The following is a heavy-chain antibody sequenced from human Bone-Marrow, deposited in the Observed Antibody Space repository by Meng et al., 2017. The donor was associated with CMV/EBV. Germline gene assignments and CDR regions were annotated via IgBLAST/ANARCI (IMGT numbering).Heavy chain of an antibody. J-gene: IGHJ4*02. V-gene: IGHV4-34*01. CDR2: INHSGST. D-gene: IGHD1-14*01. CDR1: GGSFSGYY. CDR3: ARGLGTPAGRSFDY. Sequence: LSCAVYGGSFSGYYWSWIRQPPGKGLEWIGEINHSGSTNYNPSLKSRVTISVDTSKNQFSLKLSSVTAADTAVYYCARGLGTPAGRSFDYWGQGTLVTVSS.